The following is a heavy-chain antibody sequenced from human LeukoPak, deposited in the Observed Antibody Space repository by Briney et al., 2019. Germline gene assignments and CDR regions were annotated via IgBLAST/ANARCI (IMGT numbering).Heavy chain of an antibody. CDR3: AGTYSSGWYGRDY. J-gene: IGHJ4*02. CDR1: GFTFSGYA. Sequence: GSLRLSCAASGFTFSGYAMSWVRQAPGKGLEWIGEINHSGSTNYNPSLKSRVTISVDTSKNQFSLKLSSVTAADTAVYYCAGTYSSGWYGRDYWGQGTLVTVSS. D-gene: IGHD6-19*01. V-gene: IGHV4-34*08. CDR2: INHSGST.